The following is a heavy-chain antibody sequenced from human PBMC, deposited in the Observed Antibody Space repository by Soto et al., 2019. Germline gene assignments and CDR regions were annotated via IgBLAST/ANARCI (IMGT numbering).Heavy chain of an antibody. D-gene: IGHD4-4*01. V-gene: IGHV1-3*01. Sequence: ASVKVSCKTSGYTFTSYAIHWVRQAPGQRLEWMRWINADNGDTKYSQKFSGRVTITRDTSANTAFMELSSLRSEDTAMYYCARELQGLYYFDFWGQGTLVTVSS. CDR3: ARELQGLYYFDF. CDR1: GYTFTSYA. CDR2: INADNGDT. J-gene: IGHJ4*02.